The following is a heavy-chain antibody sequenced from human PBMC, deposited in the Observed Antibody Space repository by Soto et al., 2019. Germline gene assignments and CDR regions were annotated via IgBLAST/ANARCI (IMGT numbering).Heavy chain of an antibody. CDR3: ARDSRTPSGGMDV. V-gene: IGHV4-30-4*01. Sequence: ASETLSLTCTVSGASINSGDYHWTWIRQFPGKGLEWIGGIYYSASTYYNPALGSRLTISLDTSKNQFSLKLTSVTAADTAVYYCARDSRTPSGGMDVWGQGTTVTVSS. CDR1: GASINSGDYH. J-gene: IGHJ6*02. CDR2: IYYSAST.